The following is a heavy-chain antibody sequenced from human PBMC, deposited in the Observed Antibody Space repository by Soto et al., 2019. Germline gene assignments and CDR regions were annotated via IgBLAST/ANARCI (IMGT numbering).Heavy chain of an antibody. Sequence: DVVLVNSGGGFVRPGESLRLSCGASGFRFTYFGMNWVRPGPGKGLEWLSYISGLSATTYYADSVRGRFTVSRDNDMKLLVLQLNNLRDDDTAVNYCTRGGAARPDYWGQGSRVGVSS. D-gene: IGHD2-15*01. CDR1: GFRFTYFG. V-gene: IGHV3-48*02. CDR2: ISGLSATT. CDR3: TRGGAARPDY. J-gene: IGHJ4*02.